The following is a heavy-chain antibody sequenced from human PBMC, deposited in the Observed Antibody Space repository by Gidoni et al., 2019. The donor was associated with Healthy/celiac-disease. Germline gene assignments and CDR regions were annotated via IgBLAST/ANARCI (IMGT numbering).Heavy chain of an antibody. Sequence: QVQLVESGGGVVQPGRSLRLSCAASGFPFSSYAMHWVRQAPGKGLEWVAVISYDGSNKYYADSVKGRFTISRDNSKNTLYLQMNSLRAEDTAVYYCARDRGDYIAARPDYWGQGTLVTVSS. V-gene: IGHV3-30-3*01. D-gene: IGHD6-6*01. CDR1: GFPFSSYA. J-gene: IGHJ4*02. CDR3: ARDRGDYIAARPDY. CDR2: ISYDGSNK.